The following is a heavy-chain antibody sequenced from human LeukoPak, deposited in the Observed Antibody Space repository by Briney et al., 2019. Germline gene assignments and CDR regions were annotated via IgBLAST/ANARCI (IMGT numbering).Heavy chain of an antibody. J-gene: IGHJ4*02. Sequence: SETLSLTCAVSGYSISSGYYWGWIRQPPGKGLEWIGYIYYSGSTNYNPSLKSRVTISVDTSKNQFSLKLSSVTAADTAVYYCARAGSGSYTEPPFDYWGQGTLVTVSS. V-gene: IGHV4-61*01. D-gene: IGHD1-26*01. CDR2: IYYSGST. CDR1: GYSISSGYY. CDR3: ARAGSGSYTEPPFDY.